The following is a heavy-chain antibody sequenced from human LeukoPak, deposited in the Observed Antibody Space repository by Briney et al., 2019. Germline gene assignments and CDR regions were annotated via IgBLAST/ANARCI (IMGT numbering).Heavy chain of an antibody. V-gene: IGHV4-4*02. CDR2: IYHSGST. J-gene: IGHJ6*02. CDR3: VRVEFGSSLEWYYGMDV. D-gene: IGHD6-6*01. Sequence: SGTLSLTCAVSGGSISSSNWWSWVRQPPGKGLEWIGEIYHSGSTNYNPSLKSRVTISVDKSKNQFSLKLSSVTAADTAVYYCVRVEFGSSLEWYYGMDVWGQGTTVTVSS. CDR1: GGSISSSNW.